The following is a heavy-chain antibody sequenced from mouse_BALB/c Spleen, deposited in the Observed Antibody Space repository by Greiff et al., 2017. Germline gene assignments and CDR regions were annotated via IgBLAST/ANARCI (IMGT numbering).Heavy chain of an antibody. CDR3: ARWGYYGNLYAMDY. D-gene: IGHD2-1*01. J-gene: IGHJ4*01. CDR2: IDPSDSET. V-gene: IGHV1-69*02. Sequence: QVQLKQPGAELVKPGAPVKLSCKASGYTFTSYWMNWVKQRPGRGLEWIGRIDPSDSETHYNQKFKDKATLTVDKSSSTAYIQLSSLTSEDSAVYYCARWGYYGNLYAMDYWGQGTSVTVSS. CDR1: GYTFTSYW.